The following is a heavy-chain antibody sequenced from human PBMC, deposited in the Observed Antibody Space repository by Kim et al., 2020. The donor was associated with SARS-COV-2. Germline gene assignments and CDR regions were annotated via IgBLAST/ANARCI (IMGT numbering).Heavy chain of an antibody. Sequence: SDTLSLTCTVSGGSISSSSYYWGWIRQPPGKGLEWIGSIYYSGSTYYNPSLKSRVTISVDTSKNQFSLKLSSVTAADTAVYYCARPAIRHYYDSSGYYAVDYWGQGTLVTVSS. V-gene: IGHV4-39*01. CDR3: ARPAIRHYYDSSGYYAVDY. D-gene: IGHD3-22*01. CDR2: IYYSGST. J-gene: IGHJ4*02. CDR1: GGSISSSSYY.